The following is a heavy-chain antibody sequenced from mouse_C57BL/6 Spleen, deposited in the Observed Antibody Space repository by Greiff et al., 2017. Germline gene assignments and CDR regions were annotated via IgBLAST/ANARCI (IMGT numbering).Heavy chain of an antibody. V-gene: IGHV5-9*01. CDR1: GFTFSSYT. J-gene: IGHJ1*03. CDR3: SRQDYCGSSFHCYFGV. CDR2: ISGGGGNT. D-gene: IGHD1-1*01. Sequence: DVQLVESGGGLVKPGGSLKLSCAASGFTFSSYTMSWVRQTPEKRLEWVATISGGGGNTYYPDSVKGRFTISRDNAKNTLYLQMSSHRSEDTALYYCSRQDYCGSSFHCYFGVWGTGTTVTVAT.